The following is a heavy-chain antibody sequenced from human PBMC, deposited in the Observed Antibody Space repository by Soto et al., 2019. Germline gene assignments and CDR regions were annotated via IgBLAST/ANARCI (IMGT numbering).Heavy chain of an antibody. D-gene: IGHD3-16*02. J-gene: IGHJ3*02. CDR2: INAGNGNT. CDR3: ARDPYDYIWGSYHRAFDI. V-gene: IGHV1-3*01. Sequence: ASVKVSCKASGYTFTSYAMHWVRQAPGQRLEWMGWINAGNGNTKYSQKFQGRVTITRDTSASTAYMELSSLRSEDTAVYYCARDPYDYIWGSYHRAFDIWGQGTMVTVSS. CDR1: GYTFTSYA.